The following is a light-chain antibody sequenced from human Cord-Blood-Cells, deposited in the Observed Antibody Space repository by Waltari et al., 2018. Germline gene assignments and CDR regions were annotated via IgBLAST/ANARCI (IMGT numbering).Light chain of an antibody. CDR2: EVS. V-gene: IGLV2-14*01. Sequence: QSALTQPASVSGSPGQSITISCTGTSSDVGGYNYVSWYQQHPGKAPKLMIYEVSNRPSGVSNRSSGSKSGNTASLTISGLQAEDDADYYCSSYTSSSTLVFGTGTKVTVL. CDR3: SSYTSSSTLV. CDR1: SSDVGGYNY. J-gene: IGLJ1*01.